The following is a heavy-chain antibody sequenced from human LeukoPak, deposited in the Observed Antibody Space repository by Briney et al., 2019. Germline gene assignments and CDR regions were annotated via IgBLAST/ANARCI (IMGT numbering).Heavy chain of an antibody. CDR3: ASAGAFDI. V-gene: IGHV1-69*02. D-gene: IGHD1-1*01. J-gene: IGHJ3*02. CDR2: IIPILGIA. CDR1: GGTFRTYT. Sequence: SVKISCKASGGTFRTYTISRVRQTPGQRREWMGRIIPILGIANYAQKFQGRVTITADKSTSTAYMELSSLRSEDTAVYYWASAGAFDIWGQGTMVTVSS.